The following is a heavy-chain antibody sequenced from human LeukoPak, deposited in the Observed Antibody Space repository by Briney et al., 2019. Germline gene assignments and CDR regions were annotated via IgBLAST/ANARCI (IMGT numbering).Heavy chain of an antibody. CDR1: GFTLSILW. CDR2: INQDGSEK. V-gene: IGHV3-7*01. CDR3: ARGRLQVDY. Sequence: GGSLRLSCVASGFTLSILWMSWVRQAPGKGLEWVANINQDGSEKYYVDSVKGRFTISRDNAKKSLYLQMNSLRADDTAVDYCARGRLQVDYWGQGTLVTVSS. J-gene: IGHJ4*02. D-gene: IGHD2-21*02.